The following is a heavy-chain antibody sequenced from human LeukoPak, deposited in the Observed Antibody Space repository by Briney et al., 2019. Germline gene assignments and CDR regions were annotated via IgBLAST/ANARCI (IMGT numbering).Heavy chain of an antibody. J-gene: IGHJ3*02. V-gene: IGHV1-2*02. D-gene: IGHD5-18*01. CDR3: ARDSTALRDAFDI. CDR1: GYTFTGYY. Sequence: ASVKVSCKASGYTFTGYYMHWVRQAPGQGLEWMGWINPNSGGTNYAQKFQGRVTMTRDTSISTAYMELSRLRSDDTAVYYCARDSTALRDAFDIWGQGTMVTVSS. CDR2: INPNSGGT.